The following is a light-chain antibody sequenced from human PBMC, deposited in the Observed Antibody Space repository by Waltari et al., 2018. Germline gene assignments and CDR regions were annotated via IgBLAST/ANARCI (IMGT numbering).Light chain of an antibody. V-gene: IGKV3-15*01. J-gene: IGKJ4*01. CDR3: QQYNNWPRLT. Sequence: ELVLPQLPPTLSVSPGERATLSCRASQSVSSNLAWYQQKPGQAPRLLIYGASTRATGIPARFSGSGSGTEFTLTISSLQSEDFAVYYCQQYNNWPRLTFGGGTKVEIK. CDR2: GAS. CDR1: QSVSSN.